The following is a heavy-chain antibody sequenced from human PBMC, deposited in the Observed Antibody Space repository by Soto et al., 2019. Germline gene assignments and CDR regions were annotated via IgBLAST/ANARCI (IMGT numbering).Heavy chain of an antibody. CDR3: ARVRLGYGDIDY. CDR1: GGSIRSGDYY. V-gene: IGHV4-30-4*01. D-gene: IGHD4-17*01. J-gene: IGHJ4*02. CDR2: IYYSGST. Sequence: PSETLSLTCTVSGGSIRSGDYYWSWIRQPPGKGLEWIGYIYYSGSTYYNPSLKSRVTISVDTSKNQFSLKLSSVTAADTAVYYCARVRLGYGDIDYWGQGTLVTVSS.